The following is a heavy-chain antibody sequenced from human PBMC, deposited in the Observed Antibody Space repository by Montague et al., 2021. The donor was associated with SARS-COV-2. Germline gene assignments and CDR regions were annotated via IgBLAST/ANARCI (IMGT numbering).Heavy chain of an antibody. CDR1: GGSIRNYY. J-gene: IGHJ5*02. Sequence: SETLSLTCAVSGGSIRNYYWSWIRQPPGRGLEWIAYIYDSGNVDYNPSLKSRVTILVDTSKNQFSLKLRSVTAADTAVYYCARRLENYGSGSHHFDPWGQGTLVTVSS. V-gene: IGHV4-59*01. CDR2: IYDSGNV. CDR3: ARRLENYGSGSHHFDP. D-gene: IGHD3-10*01.